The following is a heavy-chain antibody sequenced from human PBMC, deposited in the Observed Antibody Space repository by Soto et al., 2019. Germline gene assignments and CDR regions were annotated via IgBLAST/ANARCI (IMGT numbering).Heavy chain of an antibody. J-gene: IGHJ4*02. CDR1: GFTFSSDG. CDR3: ARGPSTTVTTKNFDY. V-gene: IGHV3-33*01. CDR2: IWYDGSNK. D-gene: IGHD4-17*01. Sequence: HVQLVESGGGVVQPGRSLRLSCAASGFTFSSDGMHWVRQAPGKGLEWVAVIWYDGSNKYYADSVKGRFTISRDNSKNTLYLQMNSLRAEDTAVYYCARGPSTTVTTKNFDYWGQGTLVTVSS.